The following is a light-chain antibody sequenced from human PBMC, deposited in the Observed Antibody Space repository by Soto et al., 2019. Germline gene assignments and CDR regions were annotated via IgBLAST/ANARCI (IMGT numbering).Light chain of an antibody. Sequence: EIVLTQSPGTLSLSPGERGTLSCRASQSISSSFLAWYQQKHGQAPRLLIYGDSTRATGIPDRFSGSGSGTDFTLTISRLEREDFAVYFCQHYGSSNAVTFGGGTKVEV. J-gene: IGKJ4*01. CDR3: QHYGSSNAVT. V-gene: IGKV3-20*01. CDR1: QSISSSF. CDR2: GDS.